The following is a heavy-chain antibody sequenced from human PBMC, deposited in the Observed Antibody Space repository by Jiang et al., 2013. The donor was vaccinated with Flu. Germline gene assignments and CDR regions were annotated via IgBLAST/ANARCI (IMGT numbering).Heavy chain of an antibody. D-gene: IGHD2-15*01. J-gene: IGHJ5*02. CDR1: GGSISSYY. Sequence: GSGLVKPSETLSLTCTVSGGSISSYYWSWIRQPPGKGLEWIGYIYYSGSTNYNPSLRSRVTISVDTSKNQFSLKLSSVTAADTAVYYCARGSGGILDPWGQGTLVTVSS. CDR3: ARGSGGILDP. CDR2: IYYSGST. V-gene: IGHV4-59*01.